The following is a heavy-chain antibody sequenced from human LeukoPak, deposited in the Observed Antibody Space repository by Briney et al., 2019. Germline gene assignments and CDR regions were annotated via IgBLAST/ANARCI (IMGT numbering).Heavy chain of an antibody. D-gene: IGHD2-21*02. Sequence: SETLSLTCAVYGGSFSGYYWSWIRQPPGKGLEWIGEINHSGSTNYNPSLKSRVTRSVDTSKNQFSLKLSSVTAADTAVYYCARGILYCGGDCYSEYFDYWGQGTLVTVSS. J-gene: IGHJ4*02. CDR1: GGSFSGYY. CDR2: INHSGST. V-gene: IGHV4-34*01. CDR3: ARGILYCGGDCYSEYFDY.